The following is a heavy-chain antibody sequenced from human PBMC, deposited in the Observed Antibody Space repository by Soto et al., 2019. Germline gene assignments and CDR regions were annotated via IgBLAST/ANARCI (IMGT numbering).Heavy chain of an antibody. D-gene: IGHD1-1*01. CDR1: GFTFSSYA. CDR2: ISGSGGST. J-gene: IGHJ4*02. Sequence: PGGSLRLSXAASGFTFSSYAMGWVRQAPGKGLEWVSLISGSGGSTYYADSVKGRFTISRDNSKDTLYLQMNSLRAEDTAVYYCATQDFRGTTGTTWGQGTLVTVSS. CDR3: ATQDFRGTTGTT. V-gene: IGHV3-23*01.